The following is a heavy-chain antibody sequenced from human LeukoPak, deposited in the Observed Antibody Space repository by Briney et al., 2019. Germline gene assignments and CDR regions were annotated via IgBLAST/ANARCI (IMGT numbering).Heavy chain of an antibody. Sequence: GSLRLSCAASGFTFSSYAMSWIRQPPGKGLEWIGEINHSGSTNYNPSLKSRVTISVDTSKNQFSLKLSSVTAADTAVYYCARSYDFWSGRKRRGGDGAFDIWGQGKMVTVSS. J-gene: IGHJ3*02. D-gene: IGHD3-3*01. CDR1: GFTFSSYA. CDR3: ARSYDFWSGRKRRGGDGAFDI. V-gene: IGHV4-34*01. CDR2: INHSGST.